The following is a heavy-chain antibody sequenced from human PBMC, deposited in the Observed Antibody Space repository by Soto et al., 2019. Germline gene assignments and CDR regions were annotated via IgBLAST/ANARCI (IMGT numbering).Heavy chain of an antibody. CDR3: AGGPDYGDYDA. Sequence: PSETLSLTCVVSGGSFSDYKWTWIRQSPEKGLEWIGEIRHNGDTNSKPSLRSRLTMSLDTSKNQFSLHLSSVTSADTAVHFCAGGPDYGDYDAWGQGTLVTVSS. J-gene: IGHJ5*02. CDR1: GGSFSDYK. CDR2: IRHNGDT. D-gene: IGHD4-17*01. V-gene: IGHV4-34*01.